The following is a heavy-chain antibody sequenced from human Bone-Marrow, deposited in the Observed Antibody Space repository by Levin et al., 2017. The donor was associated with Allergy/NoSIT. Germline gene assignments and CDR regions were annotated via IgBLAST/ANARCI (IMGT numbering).Heavy chain of an antibody. D-gene: IGHD3-9*01. CDR3: ARVVDDWLPDY. CDR1: GYTFTDYY. Sequence: ASVKVSCKASGYTFTDYYIHWMRQAPGQGLEWMGWINPNSGGTTYAQKFQGRVTMTRDTSINTAYMEMSRLRSDDTAVFYCARVVDDWLPDYWGQGTLVTVSS. V-gene: IGHV1-2*02. CDR2: INPNSGGT. J-gene: IGHJ4*02.